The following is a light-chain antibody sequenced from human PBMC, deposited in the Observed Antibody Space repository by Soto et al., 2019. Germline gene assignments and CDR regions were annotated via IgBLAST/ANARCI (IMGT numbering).Light chain of an antibody. CDR2: EVS. Sequence: QSVLTQPASVSGSPGQSITISCTGTSSDVGAYDYVSWYQQNPGKAPKLIISEVSDRPSGVSNRFSGSKSGNTASLTISGLQAEDEADYFCSSYTTTNTPYVFGTGTKVTVL. CDR3: SSYTTTNTPYV. V-gene: IGLV2-14*01. CDR1: SSDVGAYDY. J-gene: IGLJ1*01.